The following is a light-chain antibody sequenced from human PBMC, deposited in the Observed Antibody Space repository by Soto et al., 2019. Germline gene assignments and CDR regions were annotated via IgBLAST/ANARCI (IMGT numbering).Light chain of an antibody. CDR3: SSYRSSSIVV. V-gene: IGLV2-14*01. J-gene: IGLJ1*01. Sequence: QSALTQPASVSGSPGQSITMSCTGTSSDVGSYKFVSWYQHHPGKAPKLMIYEVSNRPLGVSNRFSGSKSGNTASLTISGLQAEDEAEYYCSSYRSSSIVVFGTGTKVTVL. CDR1: SSDVGSYKF. CDR2: EVS.